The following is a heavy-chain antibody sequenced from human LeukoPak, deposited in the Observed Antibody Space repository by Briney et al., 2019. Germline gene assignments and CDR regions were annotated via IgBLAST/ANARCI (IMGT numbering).Heavy chain of an antibody. J-gene: IGHJ3*02. CDR1: GFTSSSYG. Sequence: TGGSLRLSCAASGFTSSSYGMHWVRQAPGKGLEWVAVISYDGSNKYYADSVKGRFTISRDNSKNTLYLQMNSLRAEDTAVYYCAPTVTTHDAFDIWGQGTMVTVSS. CDR3: APTVTTHDAFDI. CDR2: ISYDGSNK. V-gene: IGHV3-30*03. D-gene: IGHD4-17*01.